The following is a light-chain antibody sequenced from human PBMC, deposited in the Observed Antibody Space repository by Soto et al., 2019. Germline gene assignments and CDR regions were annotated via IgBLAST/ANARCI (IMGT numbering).Light chain of an antibody. Sequence: QSVLTQPASVSGSPGQSITISCTGTSSDVGGYNYVSWYQQHPGKAPKLMIYDVSNRPSGVSNRFSGSKSGNTASLTISGLQAEDEADYYCSSYTSSSGVFGTGTKLT. CDR1: SSDVGGYNY. CDR2: DVS. V-gene: IGLV2-14*01. CDR3: SSYTSSSGV. J-gene: IGLJ1*01.